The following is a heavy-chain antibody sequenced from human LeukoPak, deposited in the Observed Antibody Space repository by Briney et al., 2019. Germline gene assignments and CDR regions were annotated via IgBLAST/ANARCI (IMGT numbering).Heavy chain of an antibody. CDR2: ISAHNGNT. Sequence: ASVKVSCKASGYTFNSYGISWVRQAPGQGLEWMGWISAHNGNTNCAQKLQGRVTMTTDTSTSTAYMELRSLRFDDTAVYYCARDGFFGSGIVGAFDIWGQGTMVTVSS. J-gene: IGHJ3*02. V-gene: IGHV1-18*01. CDR1: GYTFNSYG. D-gene: IGHD3-10*01. CDR3: ARDGFFGSGIVGAFDI.